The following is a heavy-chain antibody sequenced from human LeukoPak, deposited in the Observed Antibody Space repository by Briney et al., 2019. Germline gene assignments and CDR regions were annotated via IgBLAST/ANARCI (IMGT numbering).Heavy chain of an antibody. D-gene: IGHD2-2*01. V-gene: IGHV1-18*01. CDR2: ISAYNGNT. CDR1: GYTFTSYG. J-gene: IGHJ6*02. CDR3: ARDSVMRDCSSTSCYYYYYGMDV. Sequence: ASVKVSCKASGYTFTSYGISWVRQAPGQGLEWMGWISAYNGNTNYAQKLQGRVTMTTDTSTSTAYMELGSLRSDDTAVYYCARDSVMRDCSSTSCYYYYYGMDVWGQGTTVTVSS.